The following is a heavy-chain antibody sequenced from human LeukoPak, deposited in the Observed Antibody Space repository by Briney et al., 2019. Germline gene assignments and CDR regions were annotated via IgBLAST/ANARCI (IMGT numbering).Heavy chain of an antibody. CDR3: VRVGMVRGYVDY. J-gene: IGHJ4*02. D-gene: IGHD3-10*01. CDR1: GASISSNNW. Sequence: PSGTLSLTCAVSGASISSNNWWSWVRQPPGKGLEWIGEIFFTGTTTYNPSLKSRVTISVDKSKNQFSLKLSSVTAADTAVYYCVRVGMVRGYVDYWGQGTLVTVSS. CDR2: IFFTGTT. V-gene: IGHV4-4*02.